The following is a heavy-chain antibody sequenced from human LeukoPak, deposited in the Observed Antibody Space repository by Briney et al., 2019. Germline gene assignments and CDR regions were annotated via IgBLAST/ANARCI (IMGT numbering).Heavy chain of an antibody. D-gene: IGHD4-17*01. CDR3: ARADNPTVFQH. CDR2: IYYSGST. J-gene: IGHJ1*01. CDR1: GGSISSGSYY. V-gene: IGHV4-61*10. Sequence: PSQTLSLTCTVSGGSISSGSYYWSWIRQPAGKGLEWIGYIYYSGSTNYNPSLKSRVTISVDTSKNQFSLKLSSVTAADTAVYYCARADNPTVFQHWGQGTLVTVSS.